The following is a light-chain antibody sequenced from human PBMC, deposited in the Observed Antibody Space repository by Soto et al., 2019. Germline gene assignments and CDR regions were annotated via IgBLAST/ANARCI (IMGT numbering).Light chain of an antibody. Sequence: QSVLTQPASGSGSPGRSITIYCTGTSSDVGGYNYVSWYQQHPGKAPKLMIYDVSDRPSGVSNRFSGSKSGNTASLTISGLQAEDEADYYCSSYTSSSTLVFGTGTKVTVL. J-gene: IGLJ1*01. CDR2: DVS. V-gene: IGLV2-14*01. CDR1: SSDVGGYNY. CDR3: SSYTSSSTLV.